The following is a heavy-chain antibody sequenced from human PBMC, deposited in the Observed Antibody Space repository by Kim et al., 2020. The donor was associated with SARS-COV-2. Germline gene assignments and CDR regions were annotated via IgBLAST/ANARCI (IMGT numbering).Heavy chain of an antibody. CDR3: AKDINARTAQIDY. CDR1: GFTFDDYA. V-gene: IGHV3-9*01. CDR2: ISWNSGGI. D-gene: IGHD2-2*01. Sequence: GGSLRLSCAASGFTFDDYAMHWVRQAPGKGLEWVSGISWNSGGIGYADSVKGRFTISRDNAKNSLYLQMNSLRAEDTALYYCAKDINARTAQIDYWGQGTLVTVSS. J-gene: IGHJ4*02.